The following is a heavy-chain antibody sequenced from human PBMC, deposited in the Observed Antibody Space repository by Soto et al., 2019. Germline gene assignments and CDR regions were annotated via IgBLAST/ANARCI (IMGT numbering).Heavy chain of an antibody. D-gene: IGHD6-13*01. CDR2: IYYSGST. J-gene: IGHJ4*02. CDR1: GGSISSGGYY. CDR3: AGGSSGYISSWYYFDY. Sequence: SETLSLTCTVSGGSISSGGYYWSWIRQHPGKGLEWIGYIYYSGSTYYNPSLKSRVTISVDTSKNQFSLKLSSVTAADTAVYYCAGGSSGYISSWYYFDYWGRGTLVTVSS. V-gene: IGHV4-31*03.